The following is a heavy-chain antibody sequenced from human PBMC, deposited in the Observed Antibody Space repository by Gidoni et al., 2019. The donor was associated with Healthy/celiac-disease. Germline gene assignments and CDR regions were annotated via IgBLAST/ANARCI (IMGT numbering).Heavy chain of an antibody. CDR1: GGSIISGDYY. Sequence: QVQLQESGPGLVKPSQTLSLTCTVSGGSIISGDYYWRWIRQPPGKGLEWIGYIYYSGSTYYNPSLKSRVTISVDTSKNQFSLKLSSVTAADTAVYYCATAPRENYDFWSGTGEEGWFDPWGQGTLVTVSS. V-gene: IGHV4-30-4*01. CDR3: ATAPRENYDFWSGTGEEGWFDP. D-gene: IGHD3-3*01. J-gene: IGHJ5*02. CDR2: IYYSGST.